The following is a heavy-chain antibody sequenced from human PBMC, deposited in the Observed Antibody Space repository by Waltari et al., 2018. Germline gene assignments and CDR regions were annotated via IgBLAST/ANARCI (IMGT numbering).Heavy chain of an antibody. CDR2: IKQDGSEK. V-gene: IGHV3-7*01. Sequence: EVQLVESGGGLVQPGGSLRLSCAASGFTFSSYWMSWVRQAPGKGLEWVANIKQDGSEKYYVDSVKGRFTISRDNAKNSLYLQMNSLRAEDTAVYYCARGGSWYLFEAFDIWGQGTMVTVSS. CDR1: GFTFSSYW. CDR3: ARGGSWYLFEAFDI. J-gene: IGHJ3*02. D-gene: IGHD6-13*01.